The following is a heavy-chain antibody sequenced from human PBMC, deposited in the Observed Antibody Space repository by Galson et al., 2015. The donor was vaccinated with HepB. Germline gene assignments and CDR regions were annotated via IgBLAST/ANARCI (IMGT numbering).Heavy chain of an antibody. V-gene: IGHV3-30-3*01. CDR3: ACSREYRGGLPYYFHY. D-gene: IGHD2/OR15-2a*01. J-gene: IGHJ4*02. CDR2: ISYDGSNK. CDR1: GFSFGTYD. Sequence: SLRLSCAASGFSFGTYDMHWVRQAPGKGLDWVAVISYDGSNKYYPDSVKGRFTISRDNSKNTLYLQMNSLRAEDTAVYYCACSREYRGGLPYYFHYWGQGTLVTVSS.